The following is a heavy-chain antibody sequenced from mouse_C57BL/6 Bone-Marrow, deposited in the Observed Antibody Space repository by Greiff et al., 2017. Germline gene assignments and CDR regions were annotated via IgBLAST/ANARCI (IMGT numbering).Heavy chain of an antibody. D-gene: IGHD1-1*01. CDR3: ARDAGYYGSSYGYFDV. Sequence: EVQVVESGGGLVQSGRSLRLSCATSGFTFSDFYMEWVRQAPGKGLEWIAASRNKANDYTTEYSASGKGRFIVSRDTSQSILYLQMNALRAEDTAIYYCARDAGYYGSSYGYFDVWGTGTTVTVSS. CDR2: SRNKANDYTT. CDR1: GFTFSDFY. J-gene: IGHJ1*03. V-gene: IGHV7-1*01.